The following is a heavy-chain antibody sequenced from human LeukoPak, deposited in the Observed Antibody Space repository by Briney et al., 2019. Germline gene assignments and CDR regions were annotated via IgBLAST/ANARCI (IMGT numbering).Heavy chain of an antibody. CDR3: AREVGYCSSTSCGHDY. Sequence: SETLSLTCTVSGGSISSGGYYWSWIRQHPGKGLEWIGYNYYSGSTYYNPSPKSRVTISVDTSKNQFSLKLSSVTAADTAVYYCAREVGYCSSTSCGHDYWGQGTLVTVSS. CDR2: NYYSGST. J-gene: IGHJ4*02. V-gene: IGHV4-31*03. D-gene: IGHD2-2*03. CDR1: GGSISSGGYY.